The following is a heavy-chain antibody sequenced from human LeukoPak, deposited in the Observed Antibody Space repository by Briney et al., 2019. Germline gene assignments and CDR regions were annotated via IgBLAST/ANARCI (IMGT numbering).Heavy chain of an antibody. CDR1: GGTFSSYA. J-gene: IGHJ4*02. D-gene: IGHD2-2*01. CDR3: AKTLDIVVVPAYFDY. V-gene: IGHV3-23*01. Sequence: SCKASGGTFSSYAISWVRQAPGKGLEWVSAISGSGGSTYYADSVKGRFTISRDNSKNTLYLQMNSLKAEDTAVYYCAKTLDIVVVPAYFDYWGQGTLVTVSS. CDR2: ISGSGGST.